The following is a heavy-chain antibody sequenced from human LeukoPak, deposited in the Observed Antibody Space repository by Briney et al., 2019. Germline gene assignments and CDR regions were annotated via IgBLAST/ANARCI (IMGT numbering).Heavy chain of an antibody. V-gene: IGHV5-10-1*01. CDR3: AREYSCSSGGDY. CDR1: GYSFTSYW. Sequence: GESLKISCKGSGYSFTSYWITWVRQMPGKGLEWMGKIDPSNSYTKYSPSFQGHVTISADKSVSTAYLQWNSLNASDTAMYYCAREYSCSSGGDYWGQGTLVTVSS. D-gene: IGHD6-6*01. J-gene: IGHJ4*02. CDR2: IDPSNSYT.